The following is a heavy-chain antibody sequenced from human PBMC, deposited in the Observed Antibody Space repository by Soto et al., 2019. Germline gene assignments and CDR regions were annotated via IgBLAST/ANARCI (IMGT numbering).Heavy chain of an antibody. CDR3: TTDRRSDDAFDI. CDR1: GFTFSNAW. Sequence: KPGGSLRLSCAASGFTFSNAWMSWVRQAPGKGLEWVGRIKSKTDGGTTDYAAPVKGRFTISRDDSKNTLYLQMNSLKTEDTAVYYCTTDRRSDDAFDIWGQGTMVTVSS. CDR2: IKSKTDGGTT. J-gene: IGHJ3*02. V-gene: IGHV3-15*01.